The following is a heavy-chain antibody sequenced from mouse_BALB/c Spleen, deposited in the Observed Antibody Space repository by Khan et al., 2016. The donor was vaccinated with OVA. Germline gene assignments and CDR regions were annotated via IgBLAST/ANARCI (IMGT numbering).Heavy chain of an antibody. V-gene: IGHV2-9*02. CDR2: IWAGGST. CDR3: ARREDI. Sequence: VKLQESGPGLVAPSPSLSITCTVSGFSLTSYGVHWVSQPPGKGLEWLGVIWAGGSTNYNSALMSRLSISKDNSKSQVILKMNSLHTDDTARYYCARREDIWGQGTTVTVSS. CDR1: GFSLTSYG. J-gene: IGHJ2*01. D-gene: IGHD1-3*01.